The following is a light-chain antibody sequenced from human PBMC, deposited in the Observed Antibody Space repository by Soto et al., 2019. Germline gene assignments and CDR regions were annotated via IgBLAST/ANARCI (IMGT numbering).Light chain of an antibody. Sequence: EIVITQSPAPLSVSPGERATLSCTASQSFSSYLAWYQQKPGQAPRLLIYGASTRATGIPARFIGSGSGTEFTLTISSLQSEDVAVYYCQQYNNWPGTLGQGTKVDI. J-gene: IGKJ1*01. CDR1: QSFSSY. CDR2: GAS. V-gene: IGKV3-15*01. CDR3: QQYNNWPGT.